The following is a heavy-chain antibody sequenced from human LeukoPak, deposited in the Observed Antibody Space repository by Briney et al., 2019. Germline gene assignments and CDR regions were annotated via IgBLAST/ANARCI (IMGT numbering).Heavy chain of an antibody. V-gene: IGHV1-18*04. Sequence: GASVKVSCKASGYIFSSYGISWVRQAPGQGPEWMGWISNYNGNTKFAQKVQGRVTLTTDKYTNTAYMELRSLRADDTAGHSCASRSNYDSSGYRDIWGQGTMVTASS. CDR3: ASRSNYDSSGYRDI. D-gene: IGHD3-22*01. CDR1: GYIFSSYG. CDR2: ISNYNGNT. J-gene: IGHJ3*02.